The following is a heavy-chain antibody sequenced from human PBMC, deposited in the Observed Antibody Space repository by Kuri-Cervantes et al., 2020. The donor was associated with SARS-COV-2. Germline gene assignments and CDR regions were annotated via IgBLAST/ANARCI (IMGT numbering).Heavy chain of an antibody. Sequence: GESLKISCAASGFAFSSYAMSWVRQAPGKGLEWVSAISGSGGSTYYADSVKGRFTISRDNSKNTLYLQMNSLRAEDTAVYYCARVETEIAVAFELGYWGQGTLVTVSS. CDR2: ISGSGGST. CDR3: ARVETEIAVAFELGY. J-gene: IGHJ4*02. V-gene: IGHV3-23*01. CDR1: GFAFSSYA. D-gene: IGHD6-19*01.